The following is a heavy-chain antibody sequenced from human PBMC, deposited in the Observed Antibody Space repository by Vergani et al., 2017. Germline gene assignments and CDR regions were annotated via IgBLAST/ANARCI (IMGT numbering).Heavy chain of an antibody. CDR3: ARERGIVVVVAAIDAFDI. CDR2: IIPILGIA. J-gene: IGHJ3*02. Sequence: QVQLVQSGAEVKKPGSSVKVSCKASGGTFSSYTISWVRQAPGQGLEWMGRIIPILGIANYAQKFQGRVTITADKSTSTAYMELSSLRSEDTAVYYCARERGIVVVVAAIDAFDIWGQGTMVTVSS. CDR1: GGTFSSYT. V-gene: IGHV1-69*08. D-gene: IGHD2-15*01.